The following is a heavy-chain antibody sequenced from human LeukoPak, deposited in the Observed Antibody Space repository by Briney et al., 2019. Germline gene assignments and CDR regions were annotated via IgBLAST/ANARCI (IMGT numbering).Heavy chain of an antibody. CDR2: INWNGGST. CDR1: GFTFSSYA. D-gene: IGHD3-22*01. Sequence: GGSLRLSCAASGFTFSSYAMHWVRQAPGKGLEWVSGINWNGGSTGYADSVKGRFTISRDNAKNSLYLQMNSLRAEDTALYHCARGCYYDSSGYYSQGYYYYGMDVWGQGTTVTVSS. J-gene: IGHJ6*02. CDR3: ARGCYYDSSGYYSQGYYYYGMDV. V-gene: IGHV3-20*01.